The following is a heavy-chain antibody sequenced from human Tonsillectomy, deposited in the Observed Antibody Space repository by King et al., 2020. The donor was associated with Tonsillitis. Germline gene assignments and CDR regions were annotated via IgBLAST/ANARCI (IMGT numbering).Heavy chain of an antibody. CDR1: FTFSNYW. D-gene: IGHD3-9*01. V-gene: IGHV3-74*01. J-gene: IGHJ4*02. CDR3: AIGPHDILNGYSPVDY. Sequence: FTFSNYWMHWVLQAPVKGLVWVSRSKSDGSSTTYADAVNGRFTISRGNAKNTLYLQMNKLSAEHTAVYYCAIGPHDILNGYSPVDYWGQGNLVTVSS. CDR2: SKSDGSST.